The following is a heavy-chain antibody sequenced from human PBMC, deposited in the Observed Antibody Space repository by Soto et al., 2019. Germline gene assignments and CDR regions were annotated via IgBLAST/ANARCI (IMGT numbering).Heavy chain of an antibody. CDR2: IHYSGTT. J-gene: IGHJ4*02. Sequence: SETLSHTCTVSGGSISSSSYYWGWIRQPPGKGLEWIGSIHYSGTTYHNPSLKSRVTISVDTSKNQFSLRLSSVTAADTAVYYCARHGGLALAGTFYFDYWGQGTLVTVSS. V-gene: IGHV4-39*01. CDR3: ARHGGLALAGTFYFDY. CDR1: GGSISSSSYY. D-gene: IGHD1-1*01.